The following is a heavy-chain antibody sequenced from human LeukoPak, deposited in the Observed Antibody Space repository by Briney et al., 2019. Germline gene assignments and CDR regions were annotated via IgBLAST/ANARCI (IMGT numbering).Heavy chain of an antibody. CDR3: TTEYRKGVVGATRVDY. CDR2: IKSKTDGGTT. CDR1: GFTFSNAW. J-gene: IGHJ4*02. V-gene: IGHV3-15*01. Sequence: GGSLRLSCAASGFTFSNAWMSWVRQAPGKGLEWVGRIKSKTDGGTTDYAAPVKGRFTISRDDSKNTLYLQMNSLKTEDTAVYYCTTEYRKGVVGATRVDYWGQGTLVTVSS. D-gene: IGHD1-26*01.